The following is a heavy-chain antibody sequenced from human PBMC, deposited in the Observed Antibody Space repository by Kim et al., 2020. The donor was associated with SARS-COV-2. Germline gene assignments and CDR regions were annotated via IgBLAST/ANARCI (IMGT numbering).Heavy chain of an antibody. CDR1: GFAMSSYG. D-gene: IGHD3-9*01. J-gene: IGHJ6*02. CDR3: ARDYAGYFKGLDV. V-gene: IGHV3-33*01. Sequence: GGSLRLSCAASGFAMSSYGMHWVRQAPGKGLEWVSLIWYDGGNKYYADSVKGRFTISRDNSKNTLYLQMNSLRAEDTAVYYLARDYAGYFKGLDVWGQGTTVTVSS. CDR2: IWYDGGNK.